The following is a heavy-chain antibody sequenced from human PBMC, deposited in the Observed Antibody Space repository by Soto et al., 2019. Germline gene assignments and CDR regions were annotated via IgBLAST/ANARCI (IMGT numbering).Heavy chain of an antibody. J-gene: IGHJ6*02. CDR2: IDPSDSYT. V-gene: IGHV5-10-1*01. Sequence: GESLKISCKGSGYSFTSYWISWVRQMPGKGLEWMGRIDPSDSYTNYSPSFQGHDTISAHKSNSTAYLQWSSLQSADTAMYYCARLGIAAAEDYGLDVWGHGTPVTVS. CDR3: ARLGIAAAEDYGLDV. D-gene: IGHD6-13*01. CDR1: GYSFTSYW.